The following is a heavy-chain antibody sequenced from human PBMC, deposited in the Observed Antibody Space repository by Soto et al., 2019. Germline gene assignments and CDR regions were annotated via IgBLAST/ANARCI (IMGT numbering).Heavy chain of an antibody. Sequence: ASVKVSCKASGYTFTSYYMHWVRQAPGQGLEWMGIINPSGGSTSYAQKFQGRVTMTRDTSTSTVYMELSSLRSEDTAVYYCARDQYSSGYYYDPGYAFYIWGQGTMVTVS. CDR3: ARDQYSSGYYYDPGYAFYI. D-gene: IGHD3-22*01. J-gene: IGHJ3*02. CDR1: GYTFTSYY. V-gene: IGHV1-46*03. CDR2: INPSGGST.